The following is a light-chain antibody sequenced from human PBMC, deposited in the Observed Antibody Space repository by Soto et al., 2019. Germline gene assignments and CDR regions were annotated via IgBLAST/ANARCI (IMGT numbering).Light chain of an antibody. V-gene: IGLV1-44*01. CDR1: SSNIGSNT. CDR3: AAWDDSLNGYV. Sequence: QSVLTQPPSASGTPGQRVTTSCSGSSSNIGSNTVNWYQQLPGTAPKLLFYSNNQRPSGVPDRFSGSKSGTSASLAISGLQSEDEADYYCAAWDDSLNGYVFGTGTKLTVL. J-gene: IGLJ1*01. CDR2: SNN.